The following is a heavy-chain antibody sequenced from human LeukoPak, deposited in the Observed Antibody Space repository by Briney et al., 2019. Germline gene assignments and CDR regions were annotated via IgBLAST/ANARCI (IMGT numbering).Heavy chain of an antibody. CDR2: INHSGST. V-gene: IGHV4-34*01. Sequence: PSETLSLTCAVYGGSFSGYYWSWIRQPPGKGLEWIGEINHSGSTNYNPSLKSRLTISVDTSKNQFSLKLSSVTAADTAVYYCAKGGQTTTLDYWGQGTLVTVSS. CDR3: AKGGQTTTLDY. CDR1: GGSFSGYY. D-gene: IGHD4-17*01. J-gene: IGHJ4*02.